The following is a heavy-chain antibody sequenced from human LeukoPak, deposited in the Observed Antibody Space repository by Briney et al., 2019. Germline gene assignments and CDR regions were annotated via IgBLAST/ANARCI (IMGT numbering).Heavy chain of an antibody. D-gene: IGHD6-19*01. CDR2: IKQDGSEK. CDR1: GFTFSSYW. Sequence: GGSLRLSCAASGFTFSSYWMSWVRQAPGRGLEWVANIKQDGSEKYYVDSVEGRFTISRDNPKNSLYLQKNSLRAEDTAVYYCARKGTVAGTDYWGQGTLVTVSS. CDR3: ARKGTVAGTDY. J-gene: IGHJ4*02. V-gene: IGHV3-7*01.